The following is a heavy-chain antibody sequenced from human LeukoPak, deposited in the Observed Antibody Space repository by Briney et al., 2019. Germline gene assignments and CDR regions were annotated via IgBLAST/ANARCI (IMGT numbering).Heavy chain of an antibody. V-gene: IGHV3-30*18. D-gene: IGHD1-26*01. J-gene: IGHJ3*02. CDR3: AKDWDERDPLEAFDI. CDR2: ISYDGSNK. Sequence: GGSLRLSCAASGFSFSTYGMNWVRQAPGKGLEWVAVISYDGSNKYYADSVKGRFTISRDNSKNTLYLQMNSLRAEDTAVYYCAKDWDERDPLEAFDIWGQGTMVTVSS. CDR1: GFSFSTYG.